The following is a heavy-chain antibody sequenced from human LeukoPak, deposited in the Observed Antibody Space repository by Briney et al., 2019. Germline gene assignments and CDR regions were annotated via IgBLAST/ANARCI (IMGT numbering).Heavy chain of an antibody. CDR2: INAGNGNT. V-gene: IGHV1-3*01. J-gene: IGHJ4*02. Sequence: GASVKVSCKASGGTFSSYAINWVRQAPGQRLEWMGWINAGNGNTKYSQKFQGRVAMTRDTSTSTVYMELSNLRSDDTAVFYCARDRLRYSSSSELDYWGQGTLVTVSS. D-gene: IGHD6-6*01. CDR3: ARDRLRYSSSSELDY. CDR1: GGTFSSYA.